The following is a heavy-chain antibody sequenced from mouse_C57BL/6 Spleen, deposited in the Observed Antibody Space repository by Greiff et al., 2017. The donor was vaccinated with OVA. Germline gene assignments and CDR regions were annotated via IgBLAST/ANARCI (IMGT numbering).Heavy chain of an antibody. Sequence: VKLQESGPGLVQPSQSLSITCTVSGFSLTSYGVHWVRQSPGKGLEWLGVIWSGGSTVYNAAFISRLSISKDNSKSQVFFKMNSLQADDTAIYYCARGGSTGEVAYWGQGTLVTVSA. D-gene: IGHD4-1*01. V-gene: IGHV2-2*01. CDR3: ARGGSTGEVAY. CDR2: IWSGGST. CDR1: GFSLTSYG. J-gene: IGHJ3*01.